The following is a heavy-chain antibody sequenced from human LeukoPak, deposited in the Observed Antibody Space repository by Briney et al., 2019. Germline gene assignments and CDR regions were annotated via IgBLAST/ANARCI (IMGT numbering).Heavy chain of an antibody. CDR2: MYYTGST. J-gene: IGHJ5*02. CDR3: ARQAAYCSSGSCYRNWFDP. D-gene: IGHD2-15*01. CDR1: GGSISSSSYY. V-gene: IGHV4-39*01. Sequence: PSETLSLTCTVSGGSISSSSYYWGWIRQPPGKGLESIGSMYYTGSTYYNPSLKSRVTISVDTSKNQFSLKLSSVTAADTAVYYCARQAAYCSSGSCYRNWFDPWGQGTLVTVSS.